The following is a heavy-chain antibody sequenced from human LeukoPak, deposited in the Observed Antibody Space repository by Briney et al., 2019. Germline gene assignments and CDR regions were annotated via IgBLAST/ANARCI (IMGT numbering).Heavy chain of an antibody. J-gene: IGHJ4*02. CDR3: AKKKNSYGPEKFIEN. CDR2: ISGSGGST. Sequence: GGSLRLSCEVSGVTFSSFAMSWVRQAPGRGLEWASGISGSGGSTYYADSVKGRFTISRDNSKNTLYLQMNSLRAGDTAVYFCAKKKNSYGPEKFIENWGQGTLVTVSS. D-gene: IGHD3-16*01. V-gene: IGHV3-23*01. CDR1: GVTFSSFA.